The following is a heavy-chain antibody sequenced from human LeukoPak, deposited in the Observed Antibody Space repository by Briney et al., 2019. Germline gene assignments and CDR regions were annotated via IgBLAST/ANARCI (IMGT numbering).Heavy chain of an antibody. V-gene: IGHV4-59*01. CDR1: GGSISSYY. D-gene: IGHD5-24*01. CDR3: ARVGDSRDGSNPNWFDP. J-gene: IGHJ5*02. CDR2: IYYSGST. Sequence: SETLSLACTVSGGSISSYYWRWIRQPPGKGLEWIGYIYYSGSTNYNPSLKSRVTISVDTSKNQFSLKLSSVTAADTAVYYCARVGDSRDGSNPNWFDPWGQGTLVTVPS.